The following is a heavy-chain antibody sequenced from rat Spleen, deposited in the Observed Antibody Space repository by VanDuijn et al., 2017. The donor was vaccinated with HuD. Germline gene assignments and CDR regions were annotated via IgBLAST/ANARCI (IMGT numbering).Heavy chain of an antibody. V-gene: IGHV5-25*01. J-gene: IGHJ2*01. CDR1: GFTFSDYY. CDR3: ASYTEAAFDY. Sequence: EVQLVESGGGLVQPGRSLKLSCAASGFTFSDYYMAWVRQAPKKGLEWVASIRNGGDNSYYRDSVKGRFTISRDDAQNTLYLQMDSLRSEDTATYYCASYTEAAFDYWGQGVMVTVSS. D-gene: IGHD1-11*01. CDR2: IRNGGDNS.